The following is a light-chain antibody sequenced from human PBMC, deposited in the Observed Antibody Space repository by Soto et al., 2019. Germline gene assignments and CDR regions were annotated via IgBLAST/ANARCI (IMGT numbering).Light chain of an antibody. Sequence: DIVMTQSPGTLSLSPGDRATLSCRASQSVSSNFLAWYQQRPGQAPRLLMDGASSRAAGIPDRFSGSGSGTDFTLAISRLEPEDFAVYYCHHYGRSAIFTFGPGTTVDIK. CDR2: GAS. V-gene: IGKV3-20*01. CDR1: QSVSSNF. CDR3: HHYGRSAIFT. J-gene: IGKJ3*01.